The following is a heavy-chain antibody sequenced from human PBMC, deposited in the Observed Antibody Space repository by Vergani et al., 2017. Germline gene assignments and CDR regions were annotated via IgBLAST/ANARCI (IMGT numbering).Heavy chain of an antibody. CDR3: ARDRVDIVATSTYYYYYYGIDG. CDR2: IYSGGST. CDR1: GFTVSSNY. Sequence: EVQLVESGGGLVQPGGSLRLSCAASGFTVSSNYMSWVRQAPGKGLEWVSVIYSGGSTYYADSVKGRFTISRHNSKNKLYLKMNSRRAEETAVYYCARDRVDIVATSTYYYYYYGIDGWGQGTTVTVSS. V-gene: IGHV3-53*04. D-gene: IGHD5-12*01. J-gene: IGHJ6*02.